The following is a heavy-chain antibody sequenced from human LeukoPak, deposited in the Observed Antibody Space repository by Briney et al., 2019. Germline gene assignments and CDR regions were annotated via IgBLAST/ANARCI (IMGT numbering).Heavy chain of an antibody. J-gene: IGHJ4*02. CDR1: GYTFTDNY. V-gene: IGHV1-69-2*01. CDR2: VDPENGET. D-gene: IGHD3-3*01. Sequence: GATVKISCKASGYTFTDNYMDWVRQAPGKGLEWLGRVDPENGETMSAEKFQGRVSITADTSTDTAYMSLSSLTSEDTAVYYCAAVGTPLEWSKPLWYFDSWGQGTLVTVSS. CDR3: AAVGTPLEWSKPLWYFDS.